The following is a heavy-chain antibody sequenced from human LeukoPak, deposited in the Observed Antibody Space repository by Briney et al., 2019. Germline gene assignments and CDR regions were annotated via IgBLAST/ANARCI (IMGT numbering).Heavy chain of an antibody. CDR2: IYTSGST. Sequence: SETLSLTCTVSGGSISSYYWSWIRPPAGRGLEGIGRIYTSGSTNYNPSLKSRVTMSVDTSKNQFSLKLSSVTAADTAVYYCARGSRYGSDSFDYWGQGTLVTVSS. J-gene: IGHJ4*02. CDR1: GGSISSYY. D-gene: IGHD3-10*01. CDR3: ARGSRYGSDSFDY. V-gene: IGHV4-4*07.